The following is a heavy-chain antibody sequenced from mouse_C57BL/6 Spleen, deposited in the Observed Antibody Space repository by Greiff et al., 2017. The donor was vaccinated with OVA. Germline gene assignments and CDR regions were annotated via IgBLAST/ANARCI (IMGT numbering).Heavy chain of an antibody. J-gene: IGHJ4*01. V-gene: IGHV1-69*01. CDR1: GYTFTSYW. D-gene: IGHD2-3*01. Sequence: VQLQQPGAELVMPGASVKLSCKASGYTFTSYWMHWVKQRPGQGLEWIGEIDPSDSYTNYNQKFKGKSTLTVDKSSSTAYMQLSSLTSEDSAVYYCARKGYGYYGDYWGQGTSVTVSS. CDR2: IDPSDSYT. CDR3: ARKGYGYYGDY.